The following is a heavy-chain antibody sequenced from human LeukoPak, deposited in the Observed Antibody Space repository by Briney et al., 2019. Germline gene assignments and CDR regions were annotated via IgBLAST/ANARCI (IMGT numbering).Heavy chain of an antibody. CDR2: IIPIFGTA. J-gene: IGHJ4*02. Sequence: SVKVSCKASGGTFSSYAISWVRQAPGQGLEWMGGIIPIFGTANYTQKLQGRVTITADESASTAYMELSSLRSEDTAVYYCARVSLRELLGFDYWGQGTLVTVSS. CDR1: GGTFSSYA. CDR3: ARVSLRELLGFDY. V-gene: IGHV1-69*01. D-gene: IGHD1-26*01.